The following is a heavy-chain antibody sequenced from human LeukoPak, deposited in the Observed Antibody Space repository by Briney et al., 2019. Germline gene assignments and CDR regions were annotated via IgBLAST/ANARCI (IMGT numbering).Heavy chain of an antibody. J-gene: IGHJ4*02. Sequence: PSETLSLTCTVSGGSITSSSYYWGWIRQPPGKGLEWIGSIYYSGSTYYNPSLKSRVTISVDTSKNQFSLKLTSVTTADTAVYYCARQLYDYTHSRGLDYWGQGTLVTVSS. CDR3: ARQLYDYTHSRGLDY. V-gene: IGHV4-39*01. CDR1: GGSITSSSYY. CDR2: IYYSGST. D-gene: IGHD4-11*01.